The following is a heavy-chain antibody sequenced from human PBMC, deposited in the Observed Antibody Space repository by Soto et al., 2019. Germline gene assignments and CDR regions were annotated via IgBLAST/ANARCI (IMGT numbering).Heavy chain of an antibody. CDR1: GFTFSSYW. V-gene: IGHV3-74*01. CDR2: INSDGSST. Sequence: EVQLVESGGGLVQPGGSLRLSCAASGFTFSSYWMHWVRQAPGKGLVWVSRINSDGSSTSYADSVKGRFTISRDNAKNTLYLQMNSLRAEDTAVYYCARCEEYCSSTSCPPLYYYGMDVWGQGTTVTVSS. D-gene: IGHD2-2*01. J-gene: IGHJ6*02. CDR3: ARCEEYCSSTSCPPLYYYGMDV.